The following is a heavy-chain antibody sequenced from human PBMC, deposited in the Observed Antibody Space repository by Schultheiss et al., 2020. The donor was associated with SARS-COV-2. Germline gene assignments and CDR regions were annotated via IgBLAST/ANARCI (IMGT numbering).Heavy chain of an antibody. CDR3: ARVRFLEWSSLDY. CDR2: IWYDGSLK. D-gene: IGHD3-3*01. Sequence: GGSLRLSCAASGFTVSSYWMSWVRQAPGKGLEWVAIIWYDGSLKYYADSVKGRFTASRDNAKNSLYLQMNSLRAEDTAVYYCARVRFLEWSSLDYWGQGTLVTVSS. J-gene: IGHJ4*02. V-gene: IGHV3-7*01. CDR1: GFTVSSYW.